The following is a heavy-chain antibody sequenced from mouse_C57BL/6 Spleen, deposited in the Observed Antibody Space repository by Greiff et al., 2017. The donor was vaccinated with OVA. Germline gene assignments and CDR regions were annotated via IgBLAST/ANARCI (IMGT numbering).Heavy chain of an antibody. V-gene: IGHV3-6*01. D-gene: IGHD1-1*01. CDR2: ISYDGSN. CDR1: GYSITSGYY. CDR3: ARDNYEGMDY. Sequence: EVQVVESGPGLVKPSQSLSLTCSVTGYSITSGYYWNWIRQFPGNKLEWMGYISYDGSNNYNPSLKNRISITRDTSKNQFFLKLNSVTTEDTATYYGARDNYEGMDYWGQGTSVTVSS. J-gene: IGHJ4*01.